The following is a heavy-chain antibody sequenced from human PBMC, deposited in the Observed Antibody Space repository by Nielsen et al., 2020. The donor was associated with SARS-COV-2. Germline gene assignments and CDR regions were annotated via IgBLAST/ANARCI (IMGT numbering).Heavy chain of an antibody. V-gene: IGHV4-39*07. CDR2: IYYSGST. CDR3: ARDGGGTSYGSGSFSSNSYYYYMDV. CDR1: GGSISSSSYY. D-gene: IGHD3-10*01. Sequence: SETLSLTCTVSGGSISSSSYYWGWIRQPPGKGLEWIGSIYYSGSTYYNPSLKSRVTISVDTSKNQFSLKLSSVTAADTAVYYCARDGGGTSYGSGSFSSNSYYYYMDVWGRGTTVTVSS. J-gene: IGHJ6*03.